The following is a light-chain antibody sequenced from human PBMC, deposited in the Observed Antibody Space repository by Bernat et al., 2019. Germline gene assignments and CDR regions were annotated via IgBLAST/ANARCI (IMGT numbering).Light chain of an antibody. CDR2: GAS. J-gene: IGKJ1*01. CDR3: QQYNNWWT. Sequence: EIAMTQSPATLPVSPGERATLSCRASRSVSSNLAWYQQNPGQAPRLLIYGASTRATGIPARFSGSGSGTECTLTISSLQSEDFAVYYCQQYNNWWTFGQGTKVEIK. CDR1: RSVSSN. V-gene: IGKV3-15*01.